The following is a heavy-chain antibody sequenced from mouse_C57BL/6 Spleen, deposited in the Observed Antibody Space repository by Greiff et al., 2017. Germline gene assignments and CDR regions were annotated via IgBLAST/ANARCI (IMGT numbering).Heavy chain of an antibody. Sequence: EVQLQQSGAELVKPGASVKLSCTASGFNIKDYYMHWVKQRTEQGLEWIGRCDPVDGENKYAQKFTGKATITADTSSNSAYLQLSSLTSEDTAVYYCARSAYVPVDYWGQGTTLTVSS. CDR2: CDPVDGEN. CDR3: ARSAYVPVDY. CDR1: GFNIKDYY. J-gene: IGHJ2*01. V-gene: IGHV14-2*01.